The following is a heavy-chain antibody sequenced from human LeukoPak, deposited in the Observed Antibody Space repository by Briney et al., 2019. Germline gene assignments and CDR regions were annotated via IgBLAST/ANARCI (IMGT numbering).Heavy chain of an antibody. J-gene: IGHJ5*02. CDR2: ISSRSDYI. Sequence: GGSLRLSCAASGFTFSSYTMHWVRLAPGKGLEWVSSISSRSDYIYYGDSVKGRFTVSRDNAKNSLYLQMSSLGAEDTALYYCARAYTLGWFDPWGQGTLVTVSS. CDR3: ARAYTLGWFDP. V-gene: IGHV3-21*01. D-gene: IGHD2-2*02. CDR1: GFTFSSYT.